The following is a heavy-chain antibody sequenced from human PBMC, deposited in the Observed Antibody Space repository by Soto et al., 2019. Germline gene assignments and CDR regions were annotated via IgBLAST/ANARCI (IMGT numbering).Heavy chain of an antibody. CDR1: GGSFSGYY. CDR2: INHSGST. D-gene: IGHD2-15*01. V-gene: IGHV4-34*01. J-gene: IGHJ4*02. Sequence: QVQLQQWGAGLLKPSETLSLTCAVYGGSFSGYYWSWIRQPPGKGLEWIGEINHSGSTNYKPSLKSRVTTSVNTSKNQFSRTLSFVTAADTAVYYCTRGLKVVAAFMVYPGPAGFDYWGQGTLVTVSS. CDR3: TRGLKVVAAFMVYPGPAGFDY.